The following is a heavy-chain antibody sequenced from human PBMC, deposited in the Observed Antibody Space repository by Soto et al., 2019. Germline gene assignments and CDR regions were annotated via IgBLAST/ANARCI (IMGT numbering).Heavy chain of an antibody. V-gene: IGHV3-9*01. J-gene: IGHJ4*02. Sequence: EVQLVESGGGLVQPGGSLRLSCAASGFTFDDYAMHWVRQAPGKGLAWVSGIHSNSGTTGYADSVRGRFTISRDNAKRSLYLQMNSLRGEDTALYHCGTTTGRTGWDHFDSWGQGTLVTVAS. D-gene: IGHD3-10*01. CDR2: IHSNSGTT. CDR1: GFTFDDYA. CDR3: GTTTGRTGWDHFDS.